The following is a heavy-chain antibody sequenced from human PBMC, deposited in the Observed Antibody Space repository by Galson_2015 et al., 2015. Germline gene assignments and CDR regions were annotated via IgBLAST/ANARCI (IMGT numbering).Heavy chain of an antibody. CDR1: GYTFTSYA. V-gene: IGHV1-3*01. J-gene: IGHJ4*02. CDR3: ARDTLDSSGWYEVYDY. D-gene: IGHD6-19*01. CDR2: INAGNGNT. Sequence: SVKVSCKASGYTFTSYAMHWVRQAPGQRLEWMGWINAGNGNTKYSQKFQGRVTITRDTSASTAYMELSSLRSEDTAVYYCARDTLDSSGWYEVYDYWGQGTLVTVSS.